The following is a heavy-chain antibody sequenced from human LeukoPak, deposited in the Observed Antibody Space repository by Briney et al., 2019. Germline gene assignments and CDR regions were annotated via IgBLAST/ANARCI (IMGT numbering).Heavy chain of an antibody. V-gene: IGHV1-69*05. J-gene: IGHJ3*02. CDR1: GYTFTSYG. CDR3: ARGFSPSGSYFEEGWSAFDI. CDR2: IIPIFGTA. Sequence: ASVKVSCKASGYTFTSYGISWVRQVPGQGLEWMGGIIPIFGTANYAQKFQGRVTITTDESTSTAYMELSSLRSEDTAVYYCARGFSPSGSYFEEGWSAFDIWGQGTMVTVSS. D-gene: IGHD1-26*01.